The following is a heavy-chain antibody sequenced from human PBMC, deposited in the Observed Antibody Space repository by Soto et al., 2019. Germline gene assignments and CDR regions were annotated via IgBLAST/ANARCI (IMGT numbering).Heavy chain of an antibody. Sequence: QLQLQESGPGLVKPSETLSLTCTVSGDSINSNNYYWGWIRQPPGKGLEWIGSMYYSGSTYNNPSLKSRITITVDTSRNQCSLKVSSVTVADTAVYYCARPPAAAGTKTYYLDYWGQGTLVTVSS. V-gene: IGHV4-39*01. CDR2: MYYSGST. CDR1: GDSINSNNYY. D-gene: IGHD6-13*01. J-gene: IGHJ4*02. CDR3: ARPPAAAGTKTYYLDY.